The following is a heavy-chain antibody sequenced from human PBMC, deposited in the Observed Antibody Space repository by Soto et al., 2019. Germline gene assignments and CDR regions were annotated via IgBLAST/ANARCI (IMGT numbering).Heavy chain of an antibody. D-gene: IGHD4-4*01. CDR2: ISYSKSVI. J-gene: IGHJ4*02. CDR3: AKAGLQFCSNSAGFHLYD. Sequence: PGGALRLSCVASGFTFSQYGFHRGRKAPGKGQEWLALISYSKSVIKYEDSVKGRFTVARDNSKNTVFLQMDTLRPEDTAIYYCAKAGLQFCSNSAGFHLYDWGQGTLVTVSA. V-gene: IGHV3-30*18. CDR1: GFTFSQYG.